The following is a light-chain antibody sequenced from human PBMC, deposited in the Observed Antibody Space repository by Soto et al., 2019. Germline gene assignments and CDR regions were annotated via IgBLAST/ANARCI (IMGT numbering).Light chain of an antibody. CDR3: QQYNNWPPYT. V-gene: IGKV3-15*01. CDR2: GAS. Sequence: EIVMTQSPATLSVSPGERATLSCRASQSVSSNLAWYQQKPGQAPGLLIYGASTRATGIPARFSGSGSGTGFTLTISSMQSEDFAVYYCQQYNNWPPYTFGQGTKLEIK. CDR1: QSVSSN. J-gene: IGKJ2*01.